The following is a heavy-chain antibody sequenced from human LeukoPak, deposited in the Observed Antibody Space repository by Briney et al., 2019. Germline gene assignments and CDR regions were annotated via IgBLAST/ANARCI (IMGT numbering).Heavy chain of an antibody. D-gene: IGHD6-19*01. Sequence: ASVTVSFKSTVYTFTNYGISWVRQAPGQGLEWMGWISPYNGNTNYAQNFPGRVTITTDTSTSTAYMELRSLRSDDTAVYYCARDVGSGWFRFDYWGQGTLVTVSS. V-gene: IGHV1-18*01. CDR1: VYTFTNYG. CDR3: ARDVGSGWFRFDY. J-gene: IGHJ4*02. CDR2: ISPYNGNT.